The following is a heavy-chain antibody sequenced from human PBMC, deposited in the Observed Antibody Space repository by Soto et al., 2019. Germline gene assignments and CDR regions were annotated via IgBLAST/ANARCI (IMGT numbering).Heavy chain of an antibody. CDR3: ARSYYYLYDYYGRDV. V-gene: IGHV4-34*01. D-gene: IGHD3-10*01. CDR1: GGSFSGYY. J-gene: IGHJ6*02. CDR2: INHSGST. Sequence: QVQLQQWGAGLLKPSETLSLTCAVYGGSFSGYYWSWIRQPPGKGLEGSGEINHSGSTNYHPSLKKRVTNAVETSKNQFSLNLSSVTAADTAVYYCARSYYYLYDYYGRDVWGQGTTVTVSS.